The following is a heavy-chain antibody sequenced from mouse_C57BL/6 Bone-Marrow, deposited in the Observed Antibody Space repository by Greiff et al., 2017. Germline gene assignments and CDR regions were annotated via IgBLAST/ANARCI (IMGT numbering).Heavy chain of an antibody. D-gene: IGHD6-5*01. V-gene: IGHV7-1*01. J-gene: IGHJ3*01. CDR1: GYTFRDYC. CDR3: AIGLCGSPFAY. CDR2: SSNKANDDTT. Sequence: EVKVVESGGGLVRSGRSVRLSCATSGYTFRDYCMGWVRQGTGKGLEWIAASSNKANDDTTEYSASVKGRLIVSRDTSQRYIYLLMNALKAEDTAICYCAIGLCGSPFAYWGQGTLVTVSA.